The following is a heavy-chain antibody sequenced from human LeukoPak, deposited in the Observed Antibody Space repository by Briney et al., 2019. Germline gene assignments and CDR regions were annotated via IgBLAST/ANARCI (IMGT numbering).Heavy chain of an antibody. J-gene: IGHJ4*01. V-gene: IGHV4-59*01. CDR1: GASINTYY. CDR3: AEVLRPMASKSNFTY. Sequence: SETLSLTCTVSGASINTYYWSWIRQPPGKGLEWIGYIYYSGTTSYNPSLKTRVTISIDTSKNQFSLKLSSVTAADTAVYYCAEVLRPMASKSNFTYWGKEPWSPSPQ. CDR2: IYYSGTT. D-gene: IGHD3-10*01.